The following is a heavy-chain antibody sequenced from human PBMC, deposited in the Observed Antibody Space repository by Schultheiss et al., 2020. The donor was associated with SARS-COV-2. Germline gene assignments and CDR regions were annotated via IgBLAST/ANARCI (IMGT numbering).Heavy chain of an antibody. CDR2: IWYDGSNK. Sequence: GESLKISCAASGFTFNYYAMYWVRQAPGKGLEWVAVIWYDGSNKYYADSVKGRFTISRDNSKNTLYLQMNSLRAEDTAVYYCARAGESYDPYDILTGPPNYWGQGTLVTVSS. D-gene: IGHD3-9*01. V-gene: IGHV3-33*08. CDR3: ARAGESYDPYDILTGPPNY. CDR1: GFTFNYYA. J-gene: IGHJ4*02.